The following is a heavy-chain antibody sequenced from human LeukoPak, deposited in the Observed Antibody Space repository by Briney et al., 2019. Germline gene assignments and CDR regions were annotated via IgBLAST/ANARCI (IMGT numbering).Heavy chain of an antibody. J-gene: IGHJ2*01. Sequence: GASVTVSCKASGYTFTGYYMHWVRQAPGQGLEWMGWINPNSGGTNYAQKFQGRVTMTRDTSNSTAFMELSRLRSDDTAVYYCAGYSSSWYETGYWYFDLWGRGTLVTVSS. CDR3: AGYSSSWYETGYWYFDL. CDR1: GYTFTGYY. V-gene: IGHV1-2*02. D-gene: IGHD6-13*01. CDR2: INPNSGGT.